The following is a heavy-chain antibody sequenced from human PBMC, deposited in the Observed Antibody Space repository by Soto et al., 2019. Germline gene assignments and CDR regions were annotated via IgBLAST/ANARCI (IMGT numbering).Heavy chain of an antibody. CDR3: ARHKNGLNVYFVY. CDR2: IYYSGNT. Sequence: SETLSLTCSVSCGSISSSNYYWGWIRQPPGKGLEWIGSIYYSGNTYYNPSLKSRVTISVDTSKNHFSLKLNSVTAADTAVYFCARHKNGLNVYFVYWGQGTLVTVSS. CDR1: CGSISSSNYY. V-gene: IGHV4-39*01. J-gene: IGHJ4*02. D-gene: IGHD1-1*01.